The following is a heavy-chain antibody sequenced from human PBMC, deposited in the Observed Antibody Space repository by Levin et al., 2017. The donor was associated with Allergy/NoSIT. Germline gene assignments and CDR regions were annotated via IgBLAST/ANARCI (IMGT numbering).Heavy chain of an antibody. D-gene: IGHD6-19*01. Sequence: GESLKISCAASGFTFSSYGMHWVRQAPGKGLEWVAVISYDGSNKYYADSVKGRFTISRDNSKNTLYLQMNSLRAEDTAVYYCAKGPKTQWLVPYYYYYMDVWGKGTTVTVSS. CDR2: ISYDGSNK. V-gene: IGHV3-30*18. CDR1: GFTFSSYG. CDR3: AKGPKTQWLVPYYYYYMDV. J-gene: IGHJ6*03.